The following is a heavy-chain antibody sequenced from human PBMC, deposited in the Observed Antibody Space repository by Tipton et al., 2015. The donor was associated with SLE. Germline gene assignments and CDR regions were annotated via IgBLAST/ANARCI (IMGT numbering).Heavy chain of an antibody. CDR2: IHYSGST. Sequence: TLSLTCTVSGGSITNHYWNWIRQPPGKGLEAIGYIHYSGSTSYNPSLKSRVTISVDTSKNQFSLKLSSVTAADTALYYCARSGVYWGQGTLVTVSS. D-gene: IGHD1-26*01. J-gene: IGHJ4*02. V-gene: IGHV4-59*11. CDR3: ARSGVY. CDR1: GGSITNHY.